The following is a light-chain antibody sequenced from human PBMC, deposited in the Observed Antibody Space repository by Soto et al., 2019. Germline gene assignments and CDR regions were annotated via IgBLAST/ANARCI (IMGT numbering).Light chain of an antibody. J-gene: IGKJ5*01. CDR3: QQYNNWPIT. CDR1: QNILSH. CDR2: GAS. Sequence: EMVLTQSPATLSVSPGERATLSCRASQNILSHLAWYQQKPGQAPRLLIYGASTRATGIPARFSGSGSGTEFTLTISSLQSEDFEIYYCQQYNNWPITFGQGTRLQIK. V-gene: IGKV3-15*01.